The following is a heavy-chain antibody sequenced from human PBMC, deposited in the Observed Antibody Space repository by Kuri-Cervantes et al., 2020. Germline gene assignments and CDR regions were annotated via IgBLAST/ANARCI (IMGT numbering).Heavy chain of an antibody. CDR1: GGSISSGSYY. Sequence: SETLSLTCTVSGGSISSGSYYWSWIRQPAGKGLEWIGYIYYSGSTNYNPSLKSRVTISVDTSKNQFSLKLSSVTAADTAVYYCARLKVGEKYGDYVGWFDPWGQGTLVTVSS. CDR3: ARLKVGEKYGDYVGWFDP. CDR2: IYYSGST. J-gene: IGHJ5*02. D-gene: IGHD4-17*01. V-gene: IGHV4-61*10.